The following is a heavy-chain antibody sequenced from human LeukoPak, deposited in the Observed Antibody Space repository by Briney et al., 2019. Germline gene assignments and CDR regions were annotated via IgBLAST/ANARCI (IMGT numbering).Heavy chain of an antibody. CDR1: GFTFSSYS. D-gene: IGHD3-9*01. V-gene: IGHV3-48*01. CDR2: ISSSSSTI. Sequence: GGSLRLSCAASGFTFSSYSMNWVRQAPGKGLEWVSYISSSSSTIYYADSVKGRFTISRDNAKNSLYLQTNSLRAEDTAVYYCAEGPYYDILTGYSSDAFHIWGQGTVVTVSS. J-gene: IGHJ3*02. CDR3: AEGPYYDILTGYSSDAFHI.